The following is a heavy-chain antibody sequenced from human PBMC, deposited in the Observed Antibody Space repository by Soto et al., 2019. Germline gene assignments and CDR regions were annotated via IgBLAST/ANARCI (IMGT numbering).Heavy chain of an antibody. CDR1: GGSISSYY. CDR3: ARAPYYDILTGYYSGYYGMDV. D-gene: IGHD3-9*01. J-gene: IGHJ6*02. Sequence: SETLSLTCTVSGGSISSYYWSWIRQPPGKGLEWIGYIYYSGSTNYNPSIKSRVTKTVDTSKNQFSLKLSSVTAADTAVYYCARAPYYDILTGYYSGYYGMDVWGQGTTVTVSS. CDR2: IYYSGST. V-gene: IGHV4-59*01.